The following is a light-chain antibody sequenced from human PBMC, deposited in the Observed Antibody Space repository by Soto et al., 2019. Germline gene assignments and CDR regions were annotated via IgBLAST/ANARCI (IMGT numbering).Light chain of an antibody. Sequence: QSVLTQPASVSGSPGQSITISCTGTSSDVGGYNYVSWYQQYPGKAPELMIFDVSNRPSGVSDRFSGSKSGDTASLTISGLQAEDEADYYCSSYTGSGTDVFGTGTKVTVL. CDR3: SSYTGSGTDV. CDR1: SSDVGGYNY. CDR2: DVS. V-gene: IGLV2-14*01. J-gene: IGLJ1*01.